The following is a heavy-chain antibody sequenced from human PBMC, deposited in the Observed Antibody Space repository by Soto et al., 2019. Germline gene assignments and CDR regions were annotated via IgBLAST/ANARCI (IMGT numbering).Heavy chain of an antibody. CDR3: ARTLWFGELLSHFDY. CDR2: INHSGST. V-gene: IGHV4-34*01. D-gene: IGHD3-10*01. J-gene: IGHJ4*02. Sequence: PSETLSLTCAVYGGSFSGYYWSWIRQPPGKGLEWIGEINHSGSTNYNPSLKSRVTISVDTSKNQFSLKLSSVTAADTAVYYCARTLWFGELLSHFDYWGQGTLVTVSS. CDR1: GGSFSGYY.